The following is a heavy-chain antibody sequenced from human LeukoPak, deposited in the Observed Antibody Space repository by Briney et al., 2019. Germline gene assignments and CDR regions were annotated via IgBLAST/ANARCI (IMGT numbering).Heavy chain of an antibody. CDR3: ARDLAPAVAGDYYFYGMDV. CDR1: EFIFSNYA. V-gene: IGHV3-30*03. D-gene: IGHD6-19*01. J-gene: IGHJ6*02. Sequence: GGSLRLSCVGSEFIFSNYAMSWVRQAPGKGLEWVAVISDDGSNKYYANSVKGRFTISRDNSKNTLYLQMNSLRAEDTAVYYCARDLAPAVAGDYYFYGMDVWGQGTTVTVSS. CDR2: ISDDGSNK.